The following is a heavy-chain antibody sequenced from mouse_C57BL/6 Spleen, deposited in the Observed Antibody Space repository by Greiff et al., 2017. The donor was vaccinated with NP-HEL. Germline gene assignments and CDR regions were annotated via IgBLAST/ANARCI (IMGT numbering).Heavy chain of an antibody. V-gene: IGHV3-6*01. CDR2: ISYDGSN. Sequence: DVQLQESGPGLVKPSQSLSLTCSVTGYSITSGYYWNWIRQFPGNKLEWMGYISYDGSNNYNPSLKNRISITRDTSKNQFFLKLNSVTTEDTATYYCAREGSRNYFDYWGQGTTLTVSS. D-gene: IGHD6-1*01. CDR1: GYSITSGYY. CDR3: AREGSRNYFDY. J-gene: IGHJ2*01.